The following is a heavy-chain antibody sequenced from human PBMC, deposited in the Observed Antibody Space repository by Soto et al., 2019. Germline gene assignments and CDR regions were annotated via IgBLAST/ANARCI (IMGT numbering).Heavy chain of an antibody. Sequence: GESLKISCXGSGYSFASYWIGWVRQMPGKGLEWMGIIYPVDSDARYSPSFEGQVTFSVDKSVNTAYLQWTSLEPSDTAIYYCARLSITTSGCFDHWGQGTLVTVSS. CDR2: IYPVDSDA. D-gene: IGHD1-1*01. V-gene: IGHV5-51*01. CDR3: ARLSITTSGCFDH. CDR1: GYSFASYW. J-gene: IGHJ4*02.